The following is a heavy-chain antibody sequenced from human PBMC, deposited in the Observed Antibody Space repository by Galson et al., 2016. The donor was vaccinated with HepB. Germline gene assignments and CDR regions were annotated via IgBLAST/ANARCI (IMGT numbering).Heavy chain of an antibody. CDR2: TTSIPTDP. V-gene: IGHV3-64*02. CDR3: ARERGSGYTHYSLDV. CDR1: GFTFKFFA. Sequence: CLRISCAAAGFTFKFFALHWGRQASGTGVEHLVGTTSIPTDPFSADSVRGRFSISRDNSNDTLFLQMGSLTVDDTGIYYCARERGSGYTHYSLDVWGRGTTVTVS. J-gene: IGHJ6*03. D-gene: IGHD3-3*01.